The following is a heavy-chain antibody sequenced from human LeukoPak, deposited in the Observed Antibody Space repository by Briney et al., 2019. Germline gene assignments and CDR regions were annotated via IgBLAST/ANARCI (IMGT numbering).Heavy chain of an antibody. J-gene: IGHJ4*02. Sequence: SETLSLTCTVSGGSNSSSSYYWGWIRQPPGKGLEWIGSIYYSGSTYYNPSLKSRVTISVDTSKNQFSLKLSSVTAADTAVYYCASFNLVQLERLSDYWGQGTLVTVSS. V-gene: IGHV4-39*01. CDR3: ASFNLVQLERLSDY. D-gene: IGHD1-1*01. CDR2: IYYSGST. CDR1: GGSNSSSSYY.